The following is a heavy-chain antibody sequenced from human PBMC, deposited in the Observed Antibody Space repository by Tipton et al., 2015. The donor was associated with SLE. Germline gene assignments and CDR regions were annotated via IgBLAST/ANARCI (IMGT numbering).Heavy chain of an antibody. V-gene: IGHV4-39*07. J-gene: IGHJ4*02. CDR1: GGSIRSSRHF. D-gene: IGHD3-10*01. CDR3: ARSSSVRTLLWPTFAY. Sequence: GLVKPSETLSLTCTVSGGSIRSSRHFWGWIRQPPGKGLEWIGVLYYSGNTYYNPSLKSPVTLSIDTSKNQFSLKMRSVTAADTAVYFCARSSSVRTLLWPTFAYWGQGTLVTGSS. CDR2: LYYSGNT.